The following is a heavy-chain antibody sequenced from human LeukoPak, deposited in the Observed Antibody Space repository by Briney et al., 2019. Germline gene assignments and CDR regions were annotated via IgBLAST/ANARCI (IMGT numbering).Heavy chain of an antibody. D-gene: IGHD4-17*01. CDR1: GFTFSTYG. V-gene: IGHV3-30*02. CDR2: IRYDGSNE. J-gene: IGHJ4*02. CDR3: ARGIWSTTVTAYYLDY. Sequence: GGSLRLSCAASGFTFSTYGIHWVRQAPGKGLEWVAFIRYDGSNEYYTDSVKGRFTIARDNSKNTLYLQMSSLRTDDMAVYYCARGIWSTTVTAYYLDYWGQGTLVTVSS.